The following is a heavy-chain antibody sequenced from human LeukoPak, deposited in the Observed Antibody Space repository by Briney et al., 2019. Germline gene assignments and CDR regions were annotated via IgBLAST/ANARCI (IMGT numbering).Heavy chain of an antibody. CDR3: ARDSGYDTSGYYYVPYYFDY. CDR1: GFTFSSHG. J-gene: IGHJ4*02. D-gene: IGHD3-22*01. CDR2: IWYDGGYK. Sequence: PGRSLRLSCAASGFTFSSHGMRWVRQAPGKGPEWVAVIWYDGGYKYYADSVKGRFTISRDNSNNTLYLQMNSLRAEDTAVYYCARDSGYDTSGYYYVPYYFDYWGQGTLVTVSS. V-gene: IGHV3-33*01.